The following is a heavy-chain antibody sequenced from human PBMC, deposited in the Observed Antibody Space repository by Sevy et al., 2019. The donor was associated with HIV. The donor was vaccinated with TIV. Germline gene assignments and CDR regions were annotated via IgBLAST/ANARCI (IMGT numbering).Heavy chain of an antibody. J-gene: IGHJ4*02. Sequence: GGSLRLSCAASGFTFTTYAMTWVRQGPRKGLEWVSSITGSGGASYYADSVKGRFTTSRDSSRNIVTLQMNGLRVEDTAVCYCVKARFVGSGWAGNFDHWGQGAMVTVSS. V-gene: IGHV3-23*01. CDR3: VKARFVGSGWAGNFDH. CDR1: GFTFTTYA. CDR2: ITGSGGAS. D-gene: IGHD6-25*01.